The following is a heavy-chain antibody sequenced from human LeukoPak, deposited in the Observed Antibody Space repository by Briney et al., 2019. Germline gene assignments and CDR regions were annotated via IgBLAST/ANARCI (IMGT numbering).Heavy chain of an antibody. V-gene: IGHV3-23*01. D-gene: IGHD3-3*01. CDR1: GFTFSYYG. Sequence: GGSLRLSCAASGFTFSYYGLSWVRQAPGKGLEWVSGFGHNGGITYSDSVKGRFTISRDNSKNTLFLEMNSLRADDTAVYFCAKQAGWGGYFSFLPFDFWGRGTLVTVSS. CDR3: AKQAGWGGYFSFLPFDF. CDR2: FGHNGGIT. J-gene: IGHJ4*02.